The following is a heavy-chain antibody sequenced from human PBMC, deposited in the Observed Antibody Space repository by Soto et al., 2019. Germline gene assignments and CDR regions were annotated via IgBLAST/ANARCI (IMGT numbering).Heavy chain of an antibody. Sequence: EVQLAESGGGLVQPGGSLRLSCTASGFTFSGYWMNWVRQAPGKGLEWVANINQDGSGKYYVDSVKGRFTISRDNPKNSLFLEMNSLRAEDTAVSYCASLRVQLWGQGTLVTVSS. CDR1: GFTFSGYW. CDR3: ASLRVQL. V-gene: IGHV3-7*01. J-gene: IGHJ1*01. CDR2: INQDGSGK.